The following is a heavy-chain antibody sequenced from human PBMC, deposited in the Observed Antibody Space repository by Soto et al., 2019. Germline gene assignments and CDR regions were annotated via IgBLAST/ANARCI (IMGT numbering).Heavy chain of an antibody. J-gene: IGHJ4*02. Sequence: GGSLRLSCAASGFTFSDYAMSWVRQAPGKGLEWVSSISSGGGSPYYADSVKGRFTISRNNSKNTLFLQMNSLRAEDTAVYYCAKGDGRIVPRHFDYWGQGTLVTVSS. D-gene: IGHD1-26*01. CDR1: GFTFSDYA. CDR2: ISSGGGSP. CDR3: AKGDGRIVPRHFDY. V-gene: IGHV3-23*01.